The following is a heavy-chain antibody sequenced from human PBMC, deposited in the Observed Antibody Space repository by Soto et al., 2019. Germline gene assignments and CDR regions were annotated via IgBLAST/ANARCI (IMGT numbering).Heavy chain of an antibody. CDR3: AREDDGGDRDYYGLDV. CDR2: IHYSGSI. J-gene: IGHJ6*02. Sequence: SQTLSLTCTVSEGTIIYVDYHWTCNRQSPGKGLEWIGYIHYSGSIIYNPSFKSRVTISVDTSKNQFSLQLSSVTAADTAVYFCAREDDGGDRDYYGLDVWGQGTTVTVSS. D-gene: IGHD2-21*02. CDR1: EGTIIYVDYH. V-gene: IGHV4-30-4*08.